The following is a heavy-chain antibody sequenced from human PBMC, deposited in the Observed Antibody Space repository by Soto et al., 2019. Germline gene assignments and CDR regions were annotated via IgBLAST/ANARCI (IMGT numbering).Heavy chain of an antibody. D-gene: IGHD3-10*01. CDR1: GGSIRSSNW. V-gene: IGHV4-4*02. J-gene: IGHJ6*02. CDR2: IYHSGST. CDR3: ARDLRITMVRGEDYYYGMDV. Sequence: SETLSLTCAVSGGSIRSSNWWSWVRQPPGKGLEWIGEIYHSGSTNYNPSLKSRVTISVDKSKNQFSLKLSSVTAADTAVYYCARDLRITMVRGEDYYYGMDVWGQGTTVTVSS.